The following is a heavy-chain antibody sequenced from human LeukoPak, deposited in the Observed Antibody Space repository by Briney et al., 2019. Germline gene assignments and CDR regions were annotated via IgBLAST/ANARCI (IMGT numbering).Heavy chain of an antibody. V-gene: IGHV3-21*01. Sequence: GGSLRLSCAASGFTFSGYTMTWVRQAPGKGLEWVSSVSSSSSYIYYAGSVKGRFTISRDNAKNSLYLQMNSLRAEDTAVYYCARLIQTYDILTDWGWVSYYYHMDVWGNGTTVTVSS. D-gene: IGHD3-9*01. CDR2: VSSSSSYI. CDR1: GFTFSGYT. CDR3: ARLIQTYDILTDWGWVSYYYHMDV. J-gene: IGHJ6*03.